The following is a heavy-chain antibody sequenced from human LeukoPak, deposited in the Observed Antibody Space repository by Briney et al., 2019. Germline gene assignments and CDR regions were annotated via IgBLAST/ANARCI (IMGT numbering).Heavy chain of an antibody. V-gene: IGHV3-30*04. Sequence: GGSLRLSCAASGFTFSSYAMHWVRQAPGKGLEWVAVISYDGSNKYYADSVKGRFTISRDNSKNTLYLQMNSLRAEDTAVYYCARDLRASDYYGSGSPDYWGQETLVTASS. CDR2: ISYDGSNK. CDR1: GFTFSSYA. D-gene: IGHD3-10*01. J-gene: IGHJ4*02. CDR3: ARDLRASDYYGSGSPDY.